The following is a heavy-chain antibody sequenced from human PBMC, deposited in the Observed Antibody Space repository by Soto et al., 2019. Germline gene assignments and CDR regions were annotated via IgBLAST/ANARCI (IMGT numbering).Heavy chain of an antibody. CDR1: GGTFSSYA. CDR3: APVHDYGDYVRF. J-gene: IGHJ4*02. Sequence: QVQLVQSGAEVKKPGSSVKVSCKASGGTFSSYAISWVRQAPGEGLEWMGGIMPIFGTANYAQKFQGRVTITADESTSTAYMELSSLRSDDPALYSCAPVHDYGDYVRFWGQGTLVTVYS. V-gene: IGHV1-69*12. D-gene: IGHD4-17*01. CDR2: IMPIFGTA.